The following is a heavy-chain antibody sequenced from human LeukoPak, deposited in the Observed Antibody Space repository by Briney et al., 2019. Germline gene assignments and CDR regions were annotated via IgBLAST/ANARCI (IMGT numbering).Heavy chain of an antibody. CDR1: GYNLTQLS. V-gene: IGHV1-24*01. CDR2: FDREDGGT. D-gene: IGHD3-10*01. J-gene: IGHJ4*02. CDR3: ATGGLIKNTFMIRGVKPLNS. Sequence: ASVKVSCKISGYNLTQLSLHWVRQAPGKGLEWMGGFDREDGGTMYAQTLRGRVIMTEDTSTDTAYMELSSLRSDDTAIYYCATGGLIKNTFMIRGVKPLNSWGQGTLVVVSS.